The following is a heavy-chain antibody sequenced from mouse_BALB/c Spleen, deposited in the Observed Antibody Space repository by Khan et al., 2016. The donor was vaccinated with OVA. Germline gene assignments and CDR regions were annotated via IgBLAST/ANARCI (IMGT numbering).Heavy chain of an antibody. Sequence: EVQLVESGGDLVKPGGSLKLSCAASGFTFSTYGMSWVRHTPDKRLEWVATISSGGSYTYYPDSVQGRFTISRDHAKNTLYLQMSSLKSENTAMYYCARLAYYYNSEGFAYWGQGTLVTVSA. V-gene: IGHV5-6*01. D-gene: IGHD1-1*01. CDR1: GFTFSTYG. CDR2: ISSGGSYT. J-gene: IGHJ3*01. CDR3: ARLAYYYNSEGFAY.